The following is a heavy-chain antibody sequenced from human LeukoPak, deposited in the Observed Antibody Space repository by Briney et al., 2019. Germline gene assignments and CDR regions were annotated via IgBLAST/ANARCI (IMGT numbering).Heavy chain of an antibody. Sequence: GGSLRLSCAASGFTFSSYAMGWVRQAPGEGLEWVSSISGSGGSTYYADSVKGRFTISRDNSKNTLSLQINSLRAEDTAVYYCAKGGRGVDYFDYWGQGTLVTVSS. CDR3: AKGGRGVDYFDY. V-gene: IGHV3-23*01. CDR1: GFTFSSYA. D-gene: IGHD2-8*01. J-gene: IGHJ4*02. CDR2: ISGSGGST.